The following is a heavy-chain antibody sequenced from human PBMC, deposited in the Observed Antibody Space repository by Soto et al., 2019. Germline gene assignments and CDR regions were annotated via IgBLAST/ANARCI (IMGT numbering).Heavy chain of an antibody. V-gene: IGHV3-48*03. Sequence: GGALRLACSDSGFTFSSYEMNWVRQAPGKGLEWVSYISSSGSTIYYADSVKGRFTISRGNAKNSLYLQMNSLRAEDTAVYYCARIAFDIWGQGTMVTVSS. J-gene: IGHJ3*02. CDR1: GFTFSSYE. CDR2: ISSSGSTI. CDR3: ARIAFDI.